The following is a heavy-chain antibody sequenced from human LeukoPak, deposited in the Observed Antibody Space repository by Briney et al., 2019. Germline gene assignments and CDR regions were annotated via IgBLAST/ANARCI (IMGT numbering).Heavy chain of an antibody. D-gene: IGHD1-1*01. CDR3: VRGDSTGTNLDY. V-gene: IGHV3-48*04. J-gene: IGHJ4*02. CDR2: ISSSSRII. CDR1: GFTFSSYS. Sequence: RGSLRLSCAASGFTFSSYSMNWVRQAPGKGLEWVSFISSSSRIIHYADSVKGRSSISRDNAKNSMYLQMNSLRAEDTAVYYCVRGDSTGTNLDYWGQGALVTVSS.